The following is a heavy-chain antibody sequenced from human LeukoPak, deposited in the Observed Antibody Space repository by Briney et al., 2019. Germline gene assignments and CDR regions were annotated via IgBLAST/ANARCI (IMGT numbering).Heavy chain of an antibody. D-gene: IGHD1-1*01. CDR1: GLTFSNNG. CDR2: ISHDGSIE. J-gene: IGHJ4*02. CDR3: ARALTTLTYEGY. V-gene: IGHV3-30*03. Sequence: GGSLRLSCAASGLTFSNNGMHWVRQAPGKGLEWVAVISHDGSIEKYADSVRGRFTISRDNSKKTLFLQMNSLRAEDTAVYYCARALTTLTYEGYWGQGTLVTVSS.